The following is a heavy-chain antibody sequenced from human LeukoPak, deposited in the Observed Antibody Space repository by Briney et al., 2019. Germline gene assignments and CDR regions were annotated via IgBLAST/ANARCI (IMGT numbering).Heavy chain of an antibody. CDR3: ARGGYYDSSGLYFFDY. CDR2: IYTSGST. Sequence: SETLSLTCTASGGSINNYYWSWIRQPAGKGLEWIGRIYTSGSTNYNPSLKSRVTMSVDTSNNQFSLKLSSVTAADTAVYYCARGGYYDSSGLYFFDYWGQGTLVTVSS. CDR1: GGSINNYY. D-gene: IGHD3-22*01. V-gene: IGHV4-4*07. J-gene: IGHJ4*02.